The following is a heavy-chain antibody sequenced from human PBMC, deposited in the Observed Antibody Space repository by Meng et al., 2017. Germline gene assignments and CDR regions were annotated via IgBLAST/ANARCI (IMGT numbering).Heavy chain of an antibody. J-gene: IGHJ4*02. D-gene: IGHD6-19*01. CDR2: IYHGGNT. Sequence: VQVQESGPGLVKPSGTPSLTWLVSGGSISSVDWWSWLRQPPGKGLEWIGEIYHGGNTNYNPSLKSRVTISIDKSKNQFSLKLSSVTAADTAVYYCASWIYSCGWQWGQGTLVTVSS. CDR1: GGSISSVDW. V-gene: IGHV4/OR15-8*02. CDR3: ASWIYSCGWQ.